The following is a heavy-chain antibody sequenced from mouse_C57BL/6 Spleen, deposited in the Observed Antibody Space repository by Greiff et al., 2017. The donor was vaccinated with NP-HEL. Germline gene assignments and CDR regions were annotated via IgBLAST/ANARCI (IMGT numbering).Heavy chain of an antibody. Sequence: VQLQQSGAELARPGASVKLSCKASGYTFTSYGISWVKQRTGQGLEWIGEIYPRSGNTYYNEKFKGKATLTADKSSSTAYMELRSLTSEDSAVYFCARSGEGYYYGSSYLDYWGQGTTLTVSS. V-gene: IGHV1-81*01. D-gene: IGHD1-1*01. CDR1: GYTFTSYG. CDR3: ARSGEGYYYGSSYLDY. J-gene: IGHJ2*01. CDR2: IYPRSGNT.